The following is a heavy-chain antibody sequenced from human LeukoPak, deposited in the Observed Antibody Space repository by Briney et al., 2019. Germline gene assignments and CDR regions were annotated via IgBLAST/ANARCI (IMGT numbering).Heavy chain of an antibody. CDR2: MNPNSGNT. CDR3: ARDSTTVTTGALYYYYGMDV. V-gene: IGHV1-8*01. D-gene: IGHD4-17*01. J-gene: IGHJ6*02. CDR1: GYTFTSYD. Sequence: ASVKVSCKASGYTFTSYDINWVRQATGQGLEWMGWMNPNSGNTGYAQKFQGRVTMTRNTSISTAYMELSSLRSEDTAVYYCARDSTTVTTGALYYYYGMDVWGQGTTVTVSS.